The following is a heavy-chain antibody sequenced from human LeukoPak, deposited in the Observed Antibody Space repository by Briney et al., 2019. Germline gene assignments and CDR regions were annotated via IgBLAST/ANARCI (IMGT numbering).Heavy chain of an antibody. CDR2: ISSSSSYI. Sequence: PGGSLRLSCAASGFTLSSSAMNWVRQAPGKGLEWVSSISSSSSYIYYADSVKGRFTISRDNAKNSLYLQMNSLRAEDTVVYYCAREGGWSYPRPHDVWGKGTTVTVSS. J-gene: IGHJ6*04. D-gene: IGHD3-16*02. CDR3: AREGGWSYPRPHDV. CDR1: GFTLSSSA. V-gene: IGHV3-21*01.